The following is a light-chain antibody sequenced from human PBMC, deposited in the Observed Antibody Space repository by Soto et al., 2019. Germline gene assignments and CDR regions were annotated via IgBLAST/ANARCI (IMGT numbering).Light chain of an antibody. CDR1: QTVSSNY. J-gene: IGKJ5*01. CDR3: QQRSST. Sequence: EIVLTQSPGTLSLSPGERATLSCRASQTVSSNYLAWFQQKGGQAPRLLIYDASNRATGIPARFSGSGSGTDFTLTISSLEPEDFAVYYCQQRSSTFGQGTRLEIK. CDR2: DAS. V-gene: IGKV3-11*01.